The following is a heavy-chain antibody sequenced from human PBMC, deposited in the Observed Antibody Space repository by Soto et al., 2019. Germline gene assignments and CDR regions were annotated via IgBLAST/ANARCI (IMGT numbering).Heavy chain of an antibody. J-gene: IGHJ4*02. Sequence: QVQLVESGGGVVQPGRSLRLSCAASGFTFSSFGMHWFRQPPGKGLEWLAVISDDGNNKYYGDSVKGRFTVSRDNSKNTLYLPLNSLRAVDTAMYYCAKSRLSGGNSFLVDYWGQGTLVTVSS. CDR1: GFTFSSFG. CDR3: AKSRLSGGNSFLVDY. V-gene: IGHV3-30*18. D-gene: IGHD2-15*01. CDR2: ISDDGNNK.